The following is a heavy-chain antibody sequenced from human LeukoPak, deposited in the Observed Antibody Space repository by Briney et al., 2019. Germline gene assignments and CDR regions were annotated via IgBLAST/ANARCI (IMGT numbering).Heavy chain of an antibody. D-gene: IGHD3-10*01. J-gene: IGHJ4*02. CDR3: ARVDGSGSYYYFDY. CDR2: ISGSGGST. Sequence: GGSLRLSCAASGFTFSSYAMSWVCQAPGKGLEWVSAISGSGGSTYYADSVKGRFTISRDNSKNTLYLQMNSLRAEDTAVYYCARVDGSGSYYYFDYWGQGTLVTVSS. CDR1: GFTFSSYA. V-gene: IGHV3-23*01.